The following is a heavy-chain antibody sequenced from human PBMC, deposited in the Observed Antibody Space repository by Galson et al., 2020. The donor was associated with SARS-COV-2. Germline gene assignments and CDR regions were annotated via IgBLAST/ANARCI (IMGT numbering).Heavy chain of an antibody. V-gene: IGHV1-18*01. D-gene: IGHD6-13*01. CDR1: GYSFTTYG. Sequence: ASVKVSCKASGYSFTTYGISWVRQSPGQGLEWMGWTNTYNGDTKYPQKVQGRVNMTTDTSTSTVYMELRSLRSDDTAVYYCARADSSSWYVFKYWGQGTLFTVSS. CDR2: TNTYNGDT. J-gene: IGHJ4*02. CDR3: ARADSSSWYVFKY.